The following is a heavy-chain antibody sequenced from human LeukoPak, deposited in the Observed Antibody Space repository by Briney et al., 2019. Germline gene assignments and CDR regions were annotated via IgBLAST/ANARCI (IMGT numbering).Heavy chain of an antibody. V-gene: IGHV3-30-3*01. Sequence: HAGGSLRLSCAASGFTFSSYAMHWVRQAPGKGLEWVAVISYDGSNKYYADSVKGRFTISRDNSKNTLYLQMNSLRAEDTAVYYCARSAGDWFDPWGQGTLVTVSS. CDR2: ISYDGSNK. CDR1: GFTFSSYA. CDR3: ARSAGDWFDP. J-gene: IGHJ5*02. D-gene: IGHD6-25*01.